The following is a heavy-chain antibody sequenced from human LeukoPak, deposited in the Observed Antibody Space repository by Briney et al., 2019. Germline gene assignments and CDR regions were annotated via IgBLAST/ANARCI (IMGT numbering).Heavy chain of an antibody. Sequence: SETLSLTCTVSGGSISSSSYYWGCIRQPPGKGLECIGSIYYSGSTYYNPSLKSRVTISVDTSKNQFSLKLSSVTAADTAVYYCARHSNMFQRLTADYWRQGTLVTVSS. V-gene: IGHV4-39*01. D-gene: IGHD4/OR15-4a*01. J-gene: IGHJ4*02. CDR1: GGSISSSSYY. CDR3: ARHSNMFQRLTADY. CDR2: IYYSGST.